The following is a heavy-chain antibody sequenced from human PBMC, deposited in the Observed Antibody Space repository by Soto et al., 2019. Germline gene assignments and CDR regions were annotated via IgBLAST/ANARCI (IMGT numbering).Heavy chain of an antibody. J-gene: IGHJ5*02. V-gene: IGHV3-53*02. CDR1: GVTVRNNY. Sequence: EVQLVETGGGLVQPGGSLRLSCAVSGVTVRNNYLSWVRQAPGKGLEWVSVIYSGDSTYYADSVEGRFTISRDGSSNTLYRQRNSLRVDDTAMYYWVRDGRREQRLRAWGQGTRVTVSS. CDR2: IYSGDST. CDR3: VRDGRREQRLRA. D-gene: IGHD6-25*01.